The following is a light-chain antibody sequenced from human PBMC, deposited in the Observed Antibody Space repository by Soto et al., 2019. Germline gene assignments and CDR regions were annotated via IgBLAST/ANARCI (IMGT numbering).Light chain of an antibody. J-gene: IGKJ2*01. V-gene: IGKV4-1*01. CDR1: QSVLYSSNNKAY. CDR2: WAS. Sequence: DIVMTQSPDSLAVSLGERVTINCKSTQSVLYSSNNKAYLAWYQQRPGQPPMLLIYWASTRESGVPDRFSGSGSGTDFTLTISSLQGEDVEVYYCQQYLNIPQTFGQGNKVEI. CDR3: QQYLNIPQT.